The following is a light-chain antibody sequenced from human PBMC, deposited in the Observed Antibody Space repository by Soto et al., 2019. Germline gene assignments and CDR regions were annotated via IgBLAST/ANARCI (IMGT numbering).Light chain of an antibody. V-gene: IGKV3-15*01. CDR3: EQYDNWPPLT. CDR1: QSVGSS. J-gene: IGKJ4*01. CDR2: DTS. Sequence: IVMTQSPDTLSVSPGERATLSCRASQSVGSSLAWYQQKPGQAPRLLIYDTSTRANGIPARFSGSGSGTDFTLTISRLEPEDFAVYYCEQYDNWPPLTFGGGTKVDIK.